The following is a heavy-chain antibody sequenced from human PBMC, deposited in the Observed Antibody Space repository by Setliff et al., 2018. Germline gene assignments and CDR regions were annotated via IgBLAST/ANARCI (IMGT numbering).Heavy chain of an antibody. Sequence: GGSLRLSCTASGFSYSNCWVSWVRQAPGKGLEWLASINPHASEKYYVDSVRGRFAISRDNAKNSLSLQMNSLRTEDTAVYYCFGAGTCSYWGQGALVTVSS. CDR2: INPHASEK. V-gene: IGHV3-7*01. J-gene: IGHJ4*02. CDR1: GFSYSNCW. CDR3: FGAGTCSY. D-gene: IGHD3-10*01.